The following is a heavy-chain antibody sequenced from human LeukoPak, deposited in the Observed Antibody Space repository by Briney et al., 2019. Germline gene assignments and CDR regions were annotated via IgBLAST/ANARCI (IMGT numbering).Heavy chain of an antibody. CDR2: IYWNDDE. CDR1: GFSLSTSGVG. D-gene: IGHD2-2*01. J-gene: IGHJ5*02. CDR3: ARSFFGYCDSSSCLNWFDP. V-gene: IGHV2-5*01. Sequence: SGPTLVKPTQTLTLTCTFSGFSLSTSGVGVGWIRQPPGKALEWLALIYWNDDERYSPSLKSRLTITKDTSKNQVVLTMTNMDPVDTATYYCARSFFGYCDSSSCLNWFDPWGQGTLATVSS.